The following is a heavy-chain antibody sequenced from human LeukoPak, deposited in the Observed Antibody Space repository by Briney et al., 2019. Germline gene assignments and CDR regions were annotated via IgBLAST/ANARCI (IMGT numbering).Heavy chain of an antibody. CDR1: GFPFSNYA. CDR2: ISASGADT. Sequence: GGSLRLSCAASGFPFSNYAMSWLRQAPGKGLEWVSAISASGADTFHADSVKGRFTTSRDKSKNTLYLQMNSLRADDTATYYCAKGGYGDFHGRWGQGIVVIVSS. D-gene: IGHD4-17*01. CDR3: AKGGYGDFHGR. V-gene: IGHV3-23*01. J-gene: IGHJ4*02.